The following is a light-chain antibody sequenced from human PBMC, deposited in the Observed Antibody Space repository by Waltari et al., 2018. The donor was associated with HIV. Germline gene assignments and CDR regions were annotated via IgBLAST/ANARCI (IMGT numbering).Light chain of an antibody. CDR1: SSNIGTTY. Sequence: QSVLTQPPSASGTPGQRVTISCFGSSSNIGTTYVYWYQQLPGTAPKLLIYKNNQRPSGVTDRFSGSKSGTSASLAISGLRSEDEAEYYCAAWDDSLSGWAFGGGTKLTVL. V-gene: IGLV1-47*01. CDR3: AAWDDSLSGWA. J-gene: IGLJ3*02. CDR2: KNN.